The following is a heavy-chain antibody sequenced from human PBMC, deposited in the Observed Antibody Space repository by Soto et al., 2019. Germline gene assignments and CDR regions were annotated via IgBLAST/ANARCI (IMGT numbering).Heavy chain of an antibody. J-gene: IGHJ4*02. D-gene: IGHD2-15*01. V-gene: IGHV4-39*01. CDR3: AGNYCSGGSCYRAVDY. CDR2: IYYSGST. Sequence: QLQLQESGPGLVKPSETLSLTCTVSGGSISSSSYYWGWIRQPPGKGLEWIGSIYYSGSTYYNPSLRGRVTISVDTSKNQFSLKLSSVTAADTAVYYCAGNYCSGGSCYRAVDYWGQGTLVTVSS. CDR1: GGSISSSSYY.